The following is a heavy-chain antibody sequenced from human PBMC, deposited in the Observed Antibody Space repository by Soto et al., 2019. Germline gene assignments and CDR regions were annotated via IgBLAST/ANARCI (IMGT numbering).Heavy chain of an antibody. CDR1: GGSISSGGYY. D-gene: IGHD6-13*01. J-gene: IGHJ6*02. CDR2: IYYSGST. Sequence: SETLSLTCTVSGGSISSGGYYWSWIRQHPGKGPEWIGYIYYSGSTYYNPSLKSRVTISVDTSKNQFSLKLSSVTAADTAVYYCARAGVGKYSSRWYRSIYYYYGMDVWGQGTTVPVYS. V-gene: IGHV4-31*03. CDR3: ARAGVGKYSSRWYRSIYYYYGMDV.